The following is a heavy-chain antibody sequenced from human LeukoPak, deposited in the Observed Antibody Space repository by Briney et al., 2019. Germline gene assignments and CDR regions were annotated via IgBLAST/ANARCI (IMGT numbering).Heavy chain of an antibody. D-gene: IGHD6-19*01. Sequence: PGGSLRLSCAASGFTFSTYWMSWVRQAPGKGLEWVANIKQDGSEKYYVDSVKGRFTISRDNAKNSLYLQMNSLRAEDTAVYYCARDLVSSGWYTVGYWGQGTLVTVSS. J-gene: IGHJ4*02. CDR2: IKQDGSEK. CDR3: ARDLVSSGWYTVGY. V-gene: IGHV3-7*01. CDR1: GFTFSTYW.